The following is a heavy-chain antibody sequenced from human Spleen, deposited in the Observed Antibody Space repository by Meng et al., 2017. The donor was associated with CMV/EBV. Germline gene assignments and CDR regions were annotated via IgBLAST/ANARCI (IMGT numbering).Heavy chain of an antibody. CDR3: ARDHYCSSTSCSRGAFDI. Sequence: SETLSLTCTVSGDSLSNYYWNWIRQPPGKGLEWIGYIYYSGSTNYNPSLKSRVTISVDTSKNQFSLKLSSVTAADTAVYYCARDHYCSSTSCSRGAFDIWGQGTMVTVSS. D-gene: IGHD2-2*01. J-gene: IGHJ3*02. CDR1: GDSLSNYY. CDR2: IYYSGST. V-gene: IGHV4-59*01.